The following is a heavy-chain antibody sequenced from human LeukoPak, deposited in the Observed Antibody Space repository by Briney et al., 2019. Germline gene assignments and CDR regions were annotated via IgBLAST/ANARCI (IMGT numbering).Heavy chain of an antibody. CDR2: IYHSGST. CDR3: ARMNFGDTAMVKVQGYFDY. D-gene: IGHD5-18*01. V-gene: IGHV4-38-2*01. Sequence: SETLSLTCAVSGYSIISGYYWGWIRQPPGKGLEWIGSIYHSGSTYYNPSLKSRVTISVDTSKNQFSLKLSSVTAADTAVYYCARMNFGDTAMVKVQGYFDYWGQGTLVTVSS. CDR1: GYSIISGYY. J-gene: IGHJ4*02.